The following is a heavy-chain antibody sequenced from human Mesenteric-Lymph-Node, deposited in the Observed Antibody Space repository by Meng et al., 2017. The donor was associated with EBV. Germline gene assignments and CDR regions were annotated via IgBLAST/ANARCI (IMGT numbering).Heavy chain of an antibody. CDR2: IGYSGDI. CDR3: ARVDGSGFYAY. J-gene: IGHJ4*02. D-gene: IGHD3-22*01. V-gene: IGHV3-64*02. CDR1: GFTFRDYS. Sequence: EVRLWGSGEGLVRPGGSLRLSCVGSGFTFRDYSLHWVRQAPGKGLEYVSAIGYSGDIYYADSVKGRFTISRDNSKNTVFLQMGSVRVEDMAVYYCARVDGSGFYAYWGQGILVTVSS.